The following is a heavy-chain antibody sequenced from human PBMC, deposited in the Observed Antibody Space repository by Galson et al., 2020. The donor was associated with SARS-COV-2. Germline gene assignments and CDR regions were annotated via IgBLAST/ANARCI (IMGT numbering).Heavy chain of an antibody. J-gene: IGHJ4*02. CDR3: AKDPYDSSTWPFYFDS. CDR2: INWNSATI. CDR1: GFTFDDYA. V-gene: IGHV3-9*01. D-gene: IGHD3-22*01. Sequence: GGSLRLSCAASGFTFDDYAMHWVRQAPGKGLEWVSGINWNSATIAYADSVKGRFTISRDNAKNSLYLQMNSLRPEDTAFYYCAKDPYDSSTWPFYFDSWGQGTLVTVSS.